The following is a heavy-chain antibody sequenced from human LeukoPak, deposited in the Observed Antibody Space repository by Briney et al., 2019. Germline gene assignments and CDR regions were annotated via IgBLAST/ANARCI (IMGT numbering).Heavy chain of an antibody. CDR2: IYHSGST. D-gene: IGHD2-2*01. J-gene: IGHJ6*03. CDR3: ARTTEGYCSSASCFGFSYSYYMDV. CDR1: GYSISRGYS. V-gene: IGHV4-38-2*02. Sequence: SETLSLTCTVSGYSISRGYSWGWIRQPPGKGLEWIGNIYHSGSTNYNPSLKSRVTISVDTSKNQFSLKLSSVIAADTAVYYCARTTEGYCSSASCFGFSYSYYMDVWGKGTTVTISS.